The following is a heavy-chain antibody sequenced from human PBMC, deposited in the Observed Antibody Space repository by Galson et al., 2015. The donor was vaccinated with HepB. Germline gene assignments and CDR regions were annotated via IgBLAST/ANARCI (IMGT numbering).Heavy chain of an antibody. CDR3: AKGQVPADRTNWFDP. D-gene: IGHD2-2*01. CDR1: GFTFDDYA. Sequence: SVRLSCAASGFTFDDYAMHWVRQAPGKGLEWVSGISWNSGSIGYADSVKGRFTISRDNAKNSLYLQMNSLRAEDTALYYCAKGQVPADRTNWFDPWGQGTLVTVSS. CDR2: ISWNSGSI. J-gene: IGHJ5*02. V-gene: IGHV3-9*01.